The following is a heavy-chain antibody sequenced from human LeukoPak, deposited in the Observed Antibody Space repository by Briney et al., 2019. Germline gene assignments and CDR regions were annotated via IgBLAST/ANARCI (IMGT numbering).Heavy chain of an antibody. CDR3: ARGGYYGSGNDFRFDP. D-gene: IGHD3-10*01. CDR2: IYHSGST. CDR1: GGSISSSSYY. Sequence: SETLSLTCTVSGGSISSSSYYWGWIRQPPGKGLEWIGSIYHSGSTYYNPSLKSRVTISVDTSKNQFSLKLNSVAAADTAVYYCARGGYYGSGNDFRFDPWGQGTLVTVSS. V-gene: IGHV4-39*07. J-gene: IGHJ5*02.